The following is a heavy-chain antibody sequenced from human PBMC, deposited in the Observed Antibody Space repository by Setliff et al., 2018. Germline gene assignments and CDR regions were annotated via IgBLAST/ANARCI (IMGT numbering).Heavy chain of an antibody. CDR1: CGSFSGYY. Sequence: SETLSLTCSVYCGSFSGYYWSWIRQPPGKRLEWIGEIIHSGSTNYNPSLKSRVTISMDTSKNQFSLKVSSVTAADAAVYYCARSFSRSGKFLLDYWGQGALVTGSS. CDR2: IIHSGST. J-gene: IGHJ4*02. D-gene: IGHD1-26*01. V-gene: IGHV4-34*12. CDR3: ARSFSRSGKFLLDY.